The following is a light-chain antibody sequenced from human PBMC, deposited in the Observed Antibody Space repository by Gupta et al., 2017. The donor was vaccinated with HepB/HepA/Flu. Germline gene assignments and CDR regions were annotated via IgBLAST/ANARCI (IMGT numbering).Light chain of an antibody. Sequence: QSALPQPASVSGSPGQSITISCSGTSSDVGAYDHVSWYQHPPGKAPKLMIYGVNNRPSGVSDRFSGSKSGNTASLSISGLQAEDEADYFCNSYTTRSTVVFGGGTKLTVL. CDR2: GVN. V-gene: IGLV2-14*03. CDR3: NSYTTRSTVV. J-gene: IGLJ2*01. CDR1: SSDVGAYDH.